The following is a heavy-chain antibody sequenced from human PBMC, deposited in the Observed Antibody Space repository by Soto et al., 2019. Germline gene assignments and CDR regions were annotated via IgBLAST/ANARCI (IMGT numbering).Heavy chain of an antibody. CDR3: ARSPLRWFGELLSGYYYYYMDV. CDR2: IYYSGST. J-gene: IGHJ6*03. Sequence: QLQLQESGPGLVKPSETLSLTCTVSGGSISSSSYYWGWIRQPPGKGLEWIGSIYYSGSTYYNPSLKSRVTISVDTSKNQFSLKLSSVTAADTAVYYCARSPLRWFGELLSGYYYYYMDVWGKGTTVTVSS. V-gene: IGHV4-39*01. CDR1: GGSISSSSYY. D-gene: IGHD3-10*01.